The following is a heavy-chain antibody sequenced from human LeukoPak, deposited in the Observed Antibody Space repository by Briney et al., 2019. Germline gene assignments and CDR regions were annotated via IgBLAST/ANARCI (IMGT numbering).Heavy chain of an antibody. CDR3: TRGGRNTSYYWYY. J-gene: IGHJ4*02. Sequence: PGGSLRLSCAASELTLSNYCMTWVRQGPGKGLEWVATIKRDGAETYYVDSLRGRFTISRDNAENSVYLRMNSLRDEDTAVYYCTRGGRNTSYYWYYWGQGTLVTVSS. CDR2: IKRDGAET. V-gene: IGHV3-7*01. CDR1: ELTLSNYC. D-gene: IGHD1-26*01.